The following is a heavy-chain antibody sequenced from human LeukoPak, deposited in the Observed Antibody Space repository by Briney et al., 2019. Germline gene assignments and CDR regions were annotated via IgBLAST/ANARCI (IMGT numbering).Heavy chain of an antibody. Sequence: SETLSLTCTVSGYSISSGYYWGWIRQPPGKGLEWIGSIYHSGSTYDNPSLKSRVTISVDTSKNQFSLKLSSVTAADTAVYYCARDMKGSYGGPNKGYFDYWGQGTLVTVSS. V-gene: IGHV4-38-2*02. J-gene: IGHJ4*02. CDR2: IYHSGST. CDR1: GYSISSGYY. D-gene: IGHD4-23*01. CDR3: ARDMKGSYGGPNKGYFDY.